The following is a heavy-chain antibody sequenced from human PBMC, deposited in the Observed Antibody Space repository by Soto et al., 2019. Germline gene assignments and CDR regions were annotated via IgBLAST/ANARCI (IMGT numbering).Heavy chain of an antibody. Sequence: QVQLQESGPGLVKPSQTLSLTCTVSGGSISSGDYYWSWIRQPPGKGLEWIGYIYYSGSTYYNPSLKSRVTISVDTSKNQFSLKLSSVTAADTAVYYCAREDQWEGYCSGGSCYGFDPWGQGTLVTVSS. J-gene: IGHJ5*02. CDR2: IYYSGST. D-gene: IGHD2-15*01. CDR1: GGSISSGDYY. CDR3: AREDQWEGYCSGGSCYGFDP. V-gene: IGHV4-30-4*01.